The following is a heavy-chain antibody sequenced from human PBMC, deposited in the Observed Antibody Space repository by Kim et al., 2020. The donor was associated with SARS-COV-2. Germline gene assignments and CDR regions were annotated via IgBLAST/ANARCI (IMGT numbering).Heavy chain of an antibody. CDR2: IYPGDSDT. D-gene: IGHD3-22*01. CDR1: GYSFTSYW. Sequence: GESLKISCKGSGYSFTSYWIGWVRQMPGKGLEWMGIIYPGDSDTRYSPSFQGQVTISADKSISTAYLQWSSLKASDTAMYYCARHGMYYYDSSGYYYFDYYYGMDVWGQGTTVTVSS. V-gene: IGHV5-51*01. J-gene: IGHJ6*02. CDR3: ARHGMYYYDSSGYYYFDYYYGMDV.